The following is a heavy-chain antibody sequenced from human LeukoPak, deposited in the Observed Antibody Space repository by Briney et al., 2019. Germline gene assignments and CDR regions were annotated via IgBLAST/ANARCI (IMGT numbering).Heavy chain of an antibody. CDR2: LYHSGST. Sequence: PSETLSLTCTVSGYSISNAYYWGWIRQPPGKGLEWIGSLYHSGSTSYNPSLKSRVTTSVDTPKNRFSLKLTSVTAADTAVYYCARDPRWNTAMVHYYYYYMDVWGKGTTVTVSS. D-gene: IGHD5-18*01. CDR1: GYSISNAYY. J-gene: IGHJ6*03. V-gene: IGHV4-38-2*02. CDR3: ARDPRWNTAMVHYYYYYMDV.